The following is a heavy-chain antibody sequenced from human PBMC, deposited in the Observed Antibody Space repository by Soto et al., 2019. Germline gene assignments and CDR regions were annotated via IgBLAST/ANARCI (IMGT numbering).Heavy chain of an antibody. CDR1: GGSFSGYY. V-gene: IGHV4-34*01. Sequence: PSETLSLTCAVYGGSFSGYYWSWIRQPPGKGLEWIGEINHSGSTNYNPSLKSRVTKSVDTSKNQFSMKLSSVTAADTAVYYCARGPTEAGYSSGWYPGDSWGQGTLVTVSS. D-gene: IGHD6-19*01. J-gene: IGHJ4*02. CDR3: ARGPTEAGYSSGWYPGDS. CDR2: INHSGST.